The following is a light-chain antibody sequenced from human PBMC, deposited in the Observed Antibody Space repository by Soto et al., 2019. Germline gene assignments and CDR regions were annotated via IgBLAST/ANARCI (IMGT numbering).Light chain of an antibody. CDR1: QSITSY. V-gene: IGKV1-39*01. J-gene: IGKJ3*01. CDR2: AVS. CDR3: QQSYSPTPT. Sequence: DIQRTQSPSSLSASVGDRVTITCRGIQSITSYLNWYQQKPGKAPKLLMYAVSSLQSRVPSRFSGSGSATDFTLTIPGLQPEDFATDYCQQSYSPTPTFGPGPKVDIK.